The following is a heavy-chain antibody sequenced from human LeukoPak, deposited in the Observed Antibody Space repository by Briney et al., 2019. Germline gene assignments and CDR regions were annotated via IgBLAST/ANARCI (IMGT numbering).Heavy chain of an antibody. Sequence: GGSLRLSCSASGFSVKTNYMSWVRQAPGKGLEWVAFIYIAGSRYHTDAVQGRFSISKDDSKNIVYLQMNSLRPDDTAIYYCARGARDTKGAPIDYWGQGSLVAISS. CDR2: IYIAGSR. V-gene: IGHV3-53*05. CDR1: GFSVKTNY. CDR3: ARGARDTKGAPIDY. J-gene: IGHJ4*02. D-gene: IGHD2-8*01.